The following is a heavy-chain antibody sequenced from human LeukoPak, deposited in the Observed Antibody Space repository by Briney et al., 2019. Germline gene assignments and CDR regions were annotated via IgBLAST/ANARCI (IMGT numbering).Heavy chain of an antibody. CDR1: GYTFTSYG. V-gene: IGHV1-18*01. Sequence: DSVKVSCKASGYTFTSYGISWVRQAPGQGLEWMGWINTYNGNTNYAQKLQGRVTMTTDTSTSTAYMELRSLRSDDTAVYYCARTKPRYCSSTSCPSHWFDPWGQGTLVTVSS. CDR2: INTYNGNT. J-gene: IGHJ5*02. CDR3: ARTKPRYCSSTSCPSHWFDP. D-gene: IGHD2-2*01.